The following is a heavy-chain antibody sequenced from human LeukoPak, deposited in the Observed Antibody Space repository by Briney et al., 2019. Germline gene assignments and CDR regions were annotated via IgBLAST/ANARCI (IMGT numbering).Heavy chain of an antibody. CDR1: GYTFTSYG. J-gene: IGHJ5*02. V-gene: IGHV1-24*01. CDR2: FDPDDGAR. D-gene: IGHD4-17*01. Sequence: ASVKVSCKASGYTFTSYGISWVRQAPGQGLEWMGRFDPDDGARIYSQRFQDRFLMTEDPSSDTAYMELSGLRSEDTAVYFCASDRTMTTVTSGQSWDDPWGQGTLVTVSS. CDR3: ASDRTMTTVTSGQSWDDP.